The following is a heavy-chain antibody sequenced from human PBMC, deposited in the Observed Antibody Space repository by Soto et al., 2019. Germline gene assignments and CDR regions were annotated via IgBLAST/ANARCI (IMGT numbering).Heavy chain of an antibody. V-gene: IGHV1-3*01. J-gene: IGHJ6*02. CDR3: ARNDIVLMVYARKNYYGMDV. Sequence: QVPLVQSGAEVKKPGASVKVSCKASGYTFTSYAMHWVRQAPGQRLEWMGWINAGNGNTKYSQKFQGRVTITRDTSASTAYMELSSLRSEDTAVYYCARNDIVLMVYARKNYYGMDVWGQGTTVTVSS. D-gene: IGHD2-8*01. CDR2: INAGNGNT. CDR1: GYTFTSYA.